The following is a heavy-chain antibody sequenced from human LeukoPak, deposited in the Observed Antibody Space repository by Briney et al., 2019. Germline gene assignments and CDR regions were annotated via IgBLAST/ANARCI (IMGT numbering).Heavy chain of an antibody. V-gene: IGHV3-53*01. CDR1: GFTFSDAW. J-gene: IGHJ4*02. CDR3: ARGTIGYTYGLDY. Sequence: GGSLRLSCAASGFTFSDAWLSWVRQAPGKGLEWVSVIYSGGTTYYADSVKGRFTISRDNSKNTLNLQMNSLRGEDTAVYYCARGTIGYTYGLDYWGQGTLVTVSS. D-gene: IGHD5-18*01. CDR2: IYSGGTT.